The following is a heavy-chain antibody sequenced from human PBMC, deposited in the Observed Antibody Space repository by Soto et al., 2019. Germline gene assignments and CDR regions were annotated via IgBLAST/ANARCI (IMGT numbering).Heavy chain of an antibody. Sequence: GGSLRLSCAASGFTFNTYIMNWVRQAPGKGLEWVSSISSSSRYIYYADSVKGRFTISRDNAKNSLFLQMSSLSAEDTAVYYCARAPYTGGYYRYFQNWGQGTLVTVSS. CDR1: GFTFNTYI. D-gene: IGHD1-26*01. CDR2: ISSSSRYI. V-gene: IGHV3-21*01. CDR3: ARAPYTGGYYRYFQN. J-gene: IGHJ1*01.